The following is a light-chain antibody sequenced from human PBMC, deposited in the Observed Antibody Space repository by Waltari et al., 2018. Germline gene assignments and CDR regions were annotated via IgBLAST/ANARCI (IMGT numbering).Light chain of an antibody. CDR3: QQSYSTPRYT. Sequence: DIQMTQSPSSLSASVGDRVTITCRASQSISSYLNWYQQKPGKAPKLLIYAASSLQSGVPSRFSGSGSGTDFTLTISSLQAEDVATYYCQQSYSTPRYTFGQGTKLEIK. V-gene: IGKV1-39*01. CDR2: AAS. J-gene: IGKJ2*01. CDR1: QSISSY.